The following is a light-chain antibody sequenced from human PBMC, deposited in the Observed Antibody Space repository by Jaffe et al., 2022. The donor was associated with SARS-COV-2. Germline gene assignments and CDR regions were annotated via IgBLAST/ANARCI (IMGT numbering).Light chain of an antibody. J-gene: IGLJ3*02. CDR2: RTN. CDR1: SGSVSTSYS. CDR3: GLYLGSGIWV. V-gene: IGLV8-61*01. Sequence: QTVVTQEPSFSVSPGGTVTLTCGLSSGSVSTSYSPSWYQQTPGQAPRTLIYRTNTRSSGVPDRFSGSILGNKAALTITGAQADDESDYHCGLYLGSGIWVFGGGTKLTVL.